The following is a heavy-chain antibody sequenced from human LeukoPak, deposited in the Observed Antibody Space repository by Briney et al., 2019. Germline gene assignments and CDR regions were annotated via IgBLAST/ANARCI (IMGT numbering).Heavy chain of an antibody. D-gene: IGHD2-2*01. CDR2: IYYSGNT. J-gene: IGHJ3*02. Sequence: SETLSLTCTVSGGSISSNYWNWIRQPPGKGLERIGYIYYSGNTNYNPSLKSRVTISVDRSKNQFSLKLSSVTAADTAVYYCARGTDCSSTSCYSAHDAFDIWGQGTMVTVSS. CDR1: GGSISSNY. CDR3: ARGTDCSSTSCYSAHDAFDI. V-gene: IGHV4-59*12.